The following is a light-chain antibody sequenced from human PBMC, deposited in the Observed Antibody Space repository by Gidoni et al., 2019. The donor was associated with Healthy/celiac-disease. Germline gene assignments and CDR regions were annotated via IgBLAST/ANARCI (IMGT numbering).Light chain of an antibody. V-gene: IGKV3-11*01. CDR1: QSVSSY. CDR3: QQRSNCPLT. CDR2: DAS. J-gene: IGKJ4*01. Sequence: EIVLTQSPATLSLSPGERANLSCRASQSVSSYLAWYQQKPGQAPRPLIYDASNRATGIPDRFSGSGSGTDFTLTISSLEPEDFAVYYCQQRSNCPLTFXGXTKVEIK.